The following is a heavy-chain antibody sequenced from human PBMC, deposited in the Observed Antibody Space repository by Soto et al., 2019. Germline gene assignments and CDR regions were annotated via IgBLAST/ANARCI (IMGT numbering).Heavy chain of an antibody. D-gene: IGHD3-22*01. V-gene: IGHV4-38-2*01. CDR2: IYHDGIT. J-gene: IGHJ4*02. CDR3: ARAYDSSAYTFDF. Sequence: AGTSYSLPRGYYWGWIRQPPGKGLEWIGNIYHDGITYYNPSLKSRVTMSVDTSNNQFSLRLTSVTAADTAVYYCARAYDSSAYTFDFWGQGTLVTVSS. CDR1: SYSLPRGYY.